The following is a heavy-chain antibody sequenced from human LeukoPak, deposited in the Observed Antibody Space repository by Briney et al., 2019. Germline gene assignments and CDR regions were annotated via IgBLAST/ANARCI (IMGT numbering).Heavy chain of an antibody. CDR3: AAGTYSSSSYAFDI. CDR1: GFXFTSYW. Sequence: GESLKISCNGSGFXFTSYWICWVRQMPGKGLEWMGIIYPGDSDTRYSPSFQGQDTISADESITTAYLQWSSLKASDTAMYYCAAGTYSSSSYAFDIWGQGTLVSVSS. J-gene: IGHJ3*02. V-gene: IGHV5-51*01. D-gene: IGHD6-6*01. CDR2: IYPGDSDT.